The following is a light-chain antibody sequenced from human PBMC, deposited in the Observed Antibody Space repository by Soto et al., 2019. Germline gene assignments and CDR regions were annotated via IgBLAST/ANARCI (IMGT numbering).Light chain of an antibody. V-gene: IGKV1-39*01. CDR1: QSISSY. CDR3: KQSYSTAWT. CDR2: ATY. J-gene: IGKJ1*01. Sequence: DIQMTQSPSSLSASVGDRVTITCRASQSISSYLNWYQQKPGKAPKLLISATYTLQSGVPSRFSGSGSGTDFTLTIRSLQPEDFATYYCKQSYSTAWTFGQGTKVDIK.